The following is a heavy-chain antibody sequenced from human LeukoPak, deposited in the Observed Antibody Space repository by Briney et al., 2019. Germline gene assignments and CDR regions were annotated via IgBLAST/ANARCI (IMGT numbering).Heavy chain of an antibody. CDR2: IYYSGST. D-gene: IGHD3-10*01. CDR1: GGSVSSGSYY. Sequence: SETLSLTCTVSGGSVSSGSYYWSWIRQPPGKGLEWIGYIYYSGSTNYNPSLKSRVTISVDTSKNQFSLKLSSVTAADTAVYYCARVARGVTYYFDYWAREPWSPSPQ. CDR3: ARVARGVTYYFDY. J-gene: IGHJ4*02. V-gene: IGHV4-61*01.